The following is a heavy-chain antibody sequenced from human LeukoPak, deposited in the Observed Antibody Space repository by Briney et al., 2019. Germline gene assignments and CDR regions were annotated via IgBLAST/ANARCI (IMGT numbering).Heavy chain of an antibody. CDR1: GGSIRSSYYY. J-gene: IGHJ4*02. D-gene: IGHD3-10*01. V-gene: IGHV4-39*07. CDR2: INHSGST. Sequence: SETLSLTCTVSGGSIRSSYYYWGWIRQPPGKGLEWIGEINHSGSTNYNPSLRSRVTISVDTSKNQFSLKLSSVTAADTAVYYCARVLYYGSGSYYEDYWGQGTLVTVSS. CDR3: ARVLYYGSGSYYEDY.